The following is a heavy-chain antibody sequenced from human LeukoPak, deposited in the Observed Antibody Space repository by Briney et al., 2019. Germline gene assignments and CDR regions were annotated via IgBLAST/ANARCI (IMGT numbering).Heavy chain of an antibody. CDR2: ISGSGGST. CDR1: GFTFSSYA. CDR3: AKESYYYDSSGYYYFDY. V-gene: IGHV3-23*01. D-gene: IGHD3-22*01. Sequence: GGSLRLSCAASGFTFSSYAMSWVRQAPGKGLEWVSAISGSGGSTYYADSVKGRFTIPRDNSKNTLYLQMNSLRAEDTAVYYCAKESYYYDSSGYYYFDYWGQGTLVTVSS. J-gene: IGHJ4*02.